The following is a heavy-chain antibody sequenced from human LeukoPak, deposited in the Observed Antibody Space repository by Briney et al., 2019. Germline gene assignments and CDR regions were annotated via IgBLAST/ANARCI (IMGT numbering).Heavy chain of an antibody. V-gene: IGHV1-69*13. CDR1: GGTFSSYA. D-gene: IGHD5-24*01. CDR2: IIPIFGTA. CDR3: ASVLGRRDGYPSGFDY. J-gene: IGHJ4*02. Sequence: SVKVSCKASGGTFSSYAISWVRQAPGQGLEWMGGIIPIFGTANYAQKFQGRVTITADESTSTAYMELSSLRSEDTAVYYCASVLGRRDGYPSGFDYWGQGTLVTVSS.